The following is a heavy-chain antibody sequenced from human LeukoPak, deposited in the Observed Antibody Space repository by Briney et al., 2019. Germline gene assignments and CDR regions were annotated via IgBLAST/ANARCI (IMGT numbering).Heavy chain of an antibody. Sequence: GGSLRLSWAASGFTFGSYSMNCVRQAPGTGLEWVSYISSSSSTIYYADSVKGRFTISRDDAKNSLFLQMNSLRAEDTAVYYCARDWSYGIFEYWGQGTLVTVSS. CDR1: GFTFGSYS. V-gene: IGHV3-48*01. CDR2: ISSSSSTI. J-gene: IGHJ4*02. CDR3: ARDWSYGIFEY. D-gene: IGHD1-26*01.